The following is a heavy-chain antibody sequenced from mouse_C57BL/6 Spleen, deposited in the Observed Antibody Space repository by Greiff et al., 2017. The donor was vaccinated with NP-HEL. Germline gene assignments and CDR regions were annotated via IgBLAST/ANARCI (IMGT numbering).Heavy chain of an antibody. D-gene: IGHD4-1*01. J-gene: IGHJ4*01. V-gene: IGHV1-59*01. CDR2: IDPSDSYT. Sequence: QVQLQQPGAELVRPGTSVKLSCKASGYTFTSYWMHWVKQRPGQGLEWIGVIDPSDSYTNYNQKFKGTATLTVDTSSSTAYLQLSSLTSEGAGVYYCARSWEYYAMDYWGQGTSVTVSS. CDR3: ARSWEYYAMDY. CDR1: GYTFTSYW.